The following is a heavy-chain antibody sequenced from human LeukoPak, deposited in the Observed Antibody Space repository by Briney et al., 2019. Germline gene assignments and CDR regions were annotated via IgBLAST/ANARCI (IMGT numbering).Heavy chain of an antibody. V-gene: IGHV1-69*04. J-gene: IGHJ3*02. CDR2: IIPILGIA. D-gene: IGHD6-6*01. CDR1: GGTFSSYA. CDR3: ARDLEYRTEDDAFDI. Sequence: ASVKVSCKASGGTFSSYAISWVRQAPGQGLEWMGRIIPILGIANYAQKFQGRVTITADKSTSTAYMELSSLRSEDTAVYYCARDLEYRTEDDAFDIWGQGTMVTVSS.